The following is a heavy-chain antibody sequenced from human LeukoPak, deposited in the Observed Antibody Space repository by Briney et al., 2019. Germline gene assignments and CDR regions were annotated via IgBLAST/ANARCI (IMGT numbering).Heavy chain of an antibody. D-gene: IGHD2-2*01. V-gene: IGHV4-59*11. CDR2: IYYSGST. CDR3: ARAVVVVVPAAKTKSGYYYYMDV. CDR1: GGSISSHY. J-gene: IGHJ6*03. Sequence: SETLSLTCTVSGGSISSHYWSWIRQPPGKGLEWIGYIYYSGSTNYNPSLKSRVTISVATSKNQFSLKLSSVTAADTAVYYCARAVVVVVPAAKTKSGYYYYMDVWGKGTTVTVSS.